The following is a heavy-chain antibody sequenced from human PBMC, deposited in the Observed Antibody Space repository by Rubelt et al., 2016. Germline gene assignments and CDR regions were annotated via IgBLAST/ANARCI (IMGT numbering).Heavy chain of an antibody. D-gene: IGHD6-19*01. CDR1: GGSFSGYY. Sequence: QVQLQQWGAGLLKPSETLSLTCAVYGGSFSGYYWSWIRQPPGKGLEWIGEINHSGSTNYNPSLKIGVTVSVDTSKNQFSLKMGSVTAADTAVYYCARDSMYSSGWYGWCDPWGQGTLVTVSS. CDR3: ARDSMYSSGWYGWCDP. J-gene: IGHJ5*02. V-gene: IGHV4-34*01. CDR2: INHSGST.